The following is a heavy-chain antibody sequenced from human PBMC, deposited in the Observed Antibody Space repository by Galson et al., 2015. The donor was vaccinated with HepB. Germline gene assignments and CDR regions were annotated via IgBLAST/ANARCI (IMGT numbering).Heavy chain of an antibody. CDR1: GFTFSDYA. CDR3: AKNPQTPDYGDYEVFYYYYYMDV. V-gene: IGHV3-23*01. Sequence: SLRLSCAASGFTFSDYAMSWVRQAPGKGLEWVSAISGSGGNTYYADSVKGRFTISRDNSKSTLYLQMDSLRAEDTAVYYSAKNPQTPDYGDYEVFYYYYYMDVWGKGTTVTVSS. CDR2: ISGSGGNT. D-gene: IGHD4-17*01. J-gene: IGHJ6*03.